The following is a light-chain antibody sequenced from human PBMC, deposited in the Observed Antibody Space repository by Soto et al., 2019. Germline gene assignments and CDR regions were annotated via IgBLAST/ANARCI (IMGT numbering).Light chain of an antibody. V-gene: IGKV3-20*01. CDR2: GAS. CDR3: QQYGGSPRT. CDR1: QSVTKS. J-gene: IGKJ1*01. Sequence: EIVLTQSPGTLSLSPGERATLSCRASQSVTKSLAWYQQKPGQAPRLLIYGASSRATGIPDRFSGSGSGTDFTLPISRLEPEDFAVYYCQQYGGSPRTFGQRTKVE.